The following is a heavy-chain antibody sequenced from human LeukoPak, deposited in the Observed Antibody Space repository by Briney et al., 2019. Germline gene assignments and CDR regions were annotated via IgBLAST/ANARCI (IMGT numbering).Heavy chain of an antibody. V-gene: IGHV3-9*01. CDR1: GFTFDDYA. D-gene: IGHD3-10*01. CDR3: AKGPDYYGSGWLDY. Sequence: GGSLRLSCAASGFTFDDYAMHWVRQAPGKGLEWVSGISWNSGSIGYADSVKGRFTISRDNAKNSLYLQMNSLRAEDTALYYCAKGPDYYGSGWLDYWGQGTLVTVSS. CDR2: ISWNSGSI. J-gene: IGHJ4*02.